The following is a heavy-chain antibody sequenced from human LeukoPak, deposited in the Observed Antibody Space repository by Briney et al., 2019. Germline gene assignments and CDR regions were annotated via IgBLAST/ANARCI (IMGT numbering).Heavy chain of an antibody. CDR1: GFTFSNYE. CDR2: ISSSGSTI. J-gene: IGHJ4*02. CDR3: ARDPGDYFDY. V-gene: IGHV3-48*03. D-gene: IGHD2-8*02. Sequence: GGSLRLSCAASGFTFSNYEMNWVRQAPGKGLEWVSYISSSGSTIYYADSVKGRFTISRDNAKNSLYLQMNSLRAEDTAVYYCARDPGDYFDYWGQGTLGTVSS.